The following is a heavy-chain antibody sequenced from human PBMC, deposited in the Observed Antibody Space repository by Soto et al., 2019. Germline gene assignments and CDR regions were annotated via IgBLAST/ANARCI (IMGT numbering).Heavy chain of an antibody. CDR2: IKSKSDGGTT. D-gene: IGHD2-2*01. J-gene: IGHJ4*02. CDR1: GFSFSNAW. CDR3: ATDRLLVAAASDY. Sequence: PGGSLRLSCAAYGFSFSNAWMSWVRQAPGKGLEWVGRIKSKSDGGTTDYAAPVKGRFTISRDDSKNMLYLQMNSLKTADTAVYYCATDRLLVAAASDYWGQGTLVTVSS. V-gene: IGHV3-15*01.